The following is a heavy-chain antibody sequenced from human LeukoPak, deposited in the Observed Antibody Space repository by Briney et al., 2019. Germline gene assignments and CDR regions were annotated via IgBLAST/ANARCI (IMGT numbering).Heavy chain of an antibody. CDR2: INPNSGGT. CDR3: ARDRQEDDYPMESDH. V-gene: IGHV1-2*02. Sequence: GASVKVSCKASGYTFTGYYMHWVRQAPGQGLEWMGWINPNSGGTNYAQKFQGRVTMTRDTSINTVYMELTSLRFDDTAVYYCARDRQEDDYPMESDHWGQGTLVTVSS. J-gene: IGHJ4*02. CDR1: GYTFTGYY. D-gene: IGHD4-11*01.